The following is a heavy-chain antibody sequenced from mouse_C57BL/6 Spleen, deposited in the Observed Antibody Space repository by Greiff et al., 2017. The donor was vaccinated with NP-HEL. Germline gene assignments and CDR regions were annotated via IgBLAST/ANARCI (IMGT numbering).Heavy chain of an antibody. D-gene: IGHD2-2*01. V-gene: IGHV1-4*01. J-gene: IGHJ2*01. Sequence: QVHVKQSGAELARPGAPVKMSCKASGYTFTSYTMHWVKPRPGQGLEWIGYLNPSSGYTKYNQKCKDKATLTADKSSSTAYMQLSSLTSEDSAVDYCARPLWGYDGVDYWGKGTTLTVSS. CDR1: GYTFTSYT. CDR3: ARPLWGYDGVDY. CDR2: LNPSSGYT.